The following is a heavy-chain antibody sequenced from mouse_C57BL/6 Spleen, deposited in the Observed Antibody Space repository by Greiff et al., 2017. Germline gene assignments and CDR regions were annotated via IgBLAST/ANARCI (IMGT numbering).Heavy chain of an antibody. Sequence: QVQLQESGAELARPGASVTMSCKASGYTFTRYTMHWVKQRPGPGLEWIGYINPSSGYTKYNQKFKDKATLTADKASSTAYMQLSSLTSEDSAVYYWARGYDSREYWAMDYWGQGTSVTVSS. V-gene: IGHV1-4*01. CDR2: INPSSGYT. CDR3: ARGYDSREYWAMDY. J-gene: IGHJ4*01. CDR1: GYTFTRYT. D-gene: IGHD1-1*01.